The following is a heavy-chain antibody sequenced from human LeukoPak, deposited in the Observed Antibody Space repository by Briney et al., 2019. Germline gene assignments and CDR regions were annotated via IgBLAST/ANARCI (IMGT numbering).Heavy chain of an antibody. D-gene: IGHD1-26*01. J-gene: IGHJ4*02. Sequence: GESLKISCKGSGFTFSTYSFAWVRQMPGKGLEWVGIIYPGDSDTRYSPSFQGQVTISADKSISTAYLQWSSLKASDTAVYYCARHRGPVGSPREADYWGQGTLVTVSS. CDR2: IYPGDSDT. CDR3: ARHRGPVGSPREADY. CDR1: GFTFSTYS. V-gene: IGHV5-51*01.